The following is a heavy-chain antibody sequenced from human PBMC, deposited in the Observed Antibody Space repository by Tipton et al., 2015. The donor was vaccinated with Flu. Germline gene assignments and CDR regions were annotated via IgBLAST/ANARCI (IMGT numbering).Heavy chain of an antibody. J-gene: IGHJ4*02. CDR1: GFTFSSSA. D-gene: IGHD6-19*01. CDR2: ISYDGSNK. V-gene: IGHV3-30*03. CDR3: ARGRTGGWYWDYFDY. Sequence: SLRLSCAASGFTFSSSAMHWVRQAPGKGLEWVSVISYDGSNKYYGGSVKGRFTISRDNSKNTLYLQMNNLRADDTAVYYCARGRTGGWYWDYFDYWGQGTLVAVSS.